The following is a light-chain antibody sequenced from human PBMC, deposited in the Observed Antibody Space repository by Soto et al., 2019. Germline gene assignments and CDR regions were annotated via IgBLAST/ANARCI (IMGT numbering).Light chain of an antibody. CDR1: QSISSS. CDR2: AAS. V-gene: IGKV3-15*01. J-gene: IGKJ1*01. CDR3: QQYNNWPPWT. Sequence: EIVMTQSPATLSVSPGERATLSCRASQSISSSLAWYQQKPGQAPRLLIYAASTRAAGIPARFSGNGSGTDFTLTIRSLQSEDFVVYYCQQYNNWPPWTFGQGTKVEIK.